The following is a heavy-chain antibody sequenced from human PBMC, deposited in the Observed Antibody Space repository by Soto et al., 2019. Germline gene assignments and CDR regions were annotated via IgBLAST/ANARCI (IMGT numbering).Heavy chain of an antibody. CDR2: ISNNGINK. CDR1: GFTFSSYT. V-gene: IGHV3-30-3*01. J-gene: IGHJ4*02. CDR3: AREWSISVGAPGY. D-gene: IGHD6-19*01. Sequence: QVQLVESGGGVVQPGRSLRLSCAASGFTFSSYTMYWVREGPGKGLEWVAGISNNGINKDYADSVKGRFIVSRDNSKNTLNLQINSLRRDASAIYDCAREWSISVGAPGYWGQGTLVTVSS.